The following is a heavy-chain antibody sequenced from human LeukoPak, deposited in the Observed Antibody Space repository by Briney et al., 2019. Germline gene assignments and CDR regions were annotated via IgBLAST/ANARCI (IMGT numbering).Heavy chain of an antibody. V-gene: IGHV3-7*01. CDR1: GFTFSNYW. CDR2: INLDGSET. D-gene: IGHD4-11*01. Sequence: GGSLTLSCVASGFTFSNYWMTWVRQGPGEVLEWLANINLDGSETHFVDSVKGRFTISRDNAKNSLSLQMSGLRVEDTAVYYCVRGYSDWLRWGQGTQVTVSS. J-gene: IGHJ4*02. CDR3: VRGYSDWLR.